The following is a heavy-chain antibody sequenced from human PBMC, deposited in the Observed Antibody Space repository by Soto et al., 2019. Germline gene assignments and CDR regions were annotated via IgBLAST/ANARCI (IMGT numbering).Heavy chain of an antibody. V-gene: IGHV3-23*01. CDR3: ATPLRGYCSGGSCYSRGHYYYGMDV. Sequence: PGGSLRLSCAASGFTFSSYAMSWVRQAPGKGLEWVSAISGSGGSTYYADSVKGRFTISRDNSKNTLYLQMNSLRAEDTAVYYCATPLRGYCSGGSCYSRGHYYYGMDVWGQGTTVTVSS. CDR2: ISGSGGST. J-gene: IGHJ6*02. CDR1: GFTFSSYA. D-gene: IGHD2-15*01.